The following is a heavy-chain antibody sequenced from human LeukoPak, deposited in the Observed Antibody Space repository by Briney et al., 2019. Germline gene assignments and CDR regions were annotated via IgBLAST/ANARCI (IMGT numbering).Heavy chain of an antibody. Sequence: ASVKVSCKASGYTFTSYYMHWVRQAPGQGLEWMGIINLSGGSTSYAQKFQGRVTMTRDTSTSTVYMELSSLRSEDTAVYYCARDSPTYYDFWSGYYYFDYWGQGTLVTVSS. J-gene: IGHJ4*02. D-gene: IGHD3-3*01. CDR1: GYTFTSYY. CDR3: ARDSPTYYDFWSGYYYFDY. V-gene: IGHV1-46*01. CDR2: INLSGGST.